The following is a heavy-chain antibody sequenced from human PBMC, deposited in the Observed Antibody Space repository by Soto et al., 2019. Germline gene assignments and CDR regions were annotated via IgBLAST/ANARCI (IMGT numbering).Heavy chain of an antibody. V-gene: IGHV4-4*02. CDR2: IYHSGST. Sequence: SETLSLTCAVSGGSISSSNWWSWVRQPPGKGLEWIGEIYHSGSTNYNPPLKSRVTISVDKSKNQFSLKLSSVTAADTAVYYCATRFMVRGVIITSGWFDPWGQGTLVTVSS. J-gene: IGHJ5*02. D-gene: IGHD3-10*01. CDR1: GGSISSSNW. CDR3: ATRFMVRGVIITSGWFDP.